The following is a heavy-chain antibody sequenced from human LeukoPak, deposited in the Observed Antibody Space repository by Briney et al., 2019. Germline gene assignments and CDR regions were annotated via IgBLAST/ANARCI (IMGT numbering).Heavy chain of an antibody. CDR2: INAGNGNT. CDR1: GYTFTSYA. J-gene: IGHJ4*02. CDR3: ATNYYDSSGYYTIFDY. D-gene: IGHD3-22*01. Sequence: ASVKVSCKASGYTFTSYAMHWVRQAPGQRLEWMGWINAGNGNTKYSQKFQGRVTITRDTSASTAYMELSSLRSEDTAVYYCATNYYDSSGYYTIFDYWGQGTLVTVSS. V-gene: IGHV1-3*01.